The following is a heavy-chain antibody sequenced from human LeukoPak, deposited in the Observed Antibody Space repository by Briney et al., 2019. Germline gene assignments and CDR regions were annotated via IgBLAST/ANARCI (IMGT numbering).Heavy chain of an antibody. CDR3: ARGRGYDFWSGYWYVEQPHPIDY. CDR2: MNPNSGNT. Sequence: GASVKVSCKASGYTFTSYDINWVRQATGQGLEWMGWMNPNSGNTGYAQKFQGRVTMTRNTSISTAYMELSSLRSEDTAVCYCARGRGYDFWSGYWYVEQPHPIDYWGQGTLVTVSS. CDR1: GYTFTSYD. J-gene: IGHJ4*02. D-gene: IGHD3-3*01. V-gene: IGHV1-8*01.